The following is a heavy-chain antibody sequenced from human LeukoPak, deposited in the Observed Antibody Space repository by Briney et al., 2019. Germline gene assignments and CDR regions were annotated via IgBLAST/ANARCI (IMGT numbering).Heavy chain of an antibody. V-gene: IGHV4-34*01. CDR3: ARHPKSGSYQAAFDI. CDR2: INHGGST. Sequence: TSETLSLTCAVYGGSFSGDFWSWIRQSPGKGLEWIGEINHGGSTTYNPSLKSRVTISVDTSKNQFSLKLSSVTAADTAVYYCARHPKSGSYQAAFDIWGQGTMVTVSS. J-gene: IGHJ3*02. D-gene: IGHD1-26*01. CDR1: GGSFSGDF.